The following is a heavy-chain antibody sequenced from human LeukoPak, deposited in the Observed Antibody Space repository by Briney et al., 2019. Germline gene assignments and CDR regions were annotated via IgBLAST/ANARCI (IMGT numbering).Heavy chain of an antibody. Sequence: PGGSLRLSCAASGFTFATYVMTWVRRAPGKGLEWVSSVGGDGRVTYYADSVKGRFTISRDNSKNTIFLQMNSLRVEDTAVYYCAKGISADGYNFERGADYWGQGAQVIVSS. CDR2: VGGDGRVT. CDR1: GFTFATYV. CDR3: AKGISADGYNFERGADY. V-gene: IGHV3-23*01. J-gene: IGHJ4*02. D-gene: IGHD5-24*01.